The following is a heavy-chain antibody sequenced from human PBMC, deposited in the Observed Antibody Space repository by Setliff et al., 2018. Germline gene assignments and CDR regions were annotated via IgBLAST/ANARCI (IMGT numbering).Heavy chain of an antibody. CDR3: ARHLGPWDPVDF. CDR1: GASTSTYY. CDR2: IFSGGIT. V-gene: IGHV4-59*08. D-gene: IGHD1-26*01. J-gene: IGHJ4*02. Sequence: TSETLSLTCTVSGASTSTYYWSWIRQTPGKGLEWVGYIFSGGITKFNPPLKSRVTISVDTSRNQFSLRLISVTAADTAIYYCARHLGPWDPVDFWGQGILVTVSS.